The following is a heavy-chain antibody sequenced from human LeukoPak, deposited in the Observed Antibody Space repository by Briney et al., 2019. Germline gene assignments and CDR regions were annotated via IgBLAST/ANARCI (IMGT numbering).Heavy chain of an antibody. Sequence: SETLSLTCTVSGGSINSGNYYWNWILQPAGKGLEWIERIYSSASTNYNPSLKSRVTISRGTSKNQFSLKLNSVTAADTALYYCARDSSLDAFDVWGQGTMVTVSS. V-gene: IGHV4-61*02. CDR2: IYSSAST. CDR1: GGSINSGNYY. CDR3: ARDSSLDAFDV. J-gene: IGHJ3*01.